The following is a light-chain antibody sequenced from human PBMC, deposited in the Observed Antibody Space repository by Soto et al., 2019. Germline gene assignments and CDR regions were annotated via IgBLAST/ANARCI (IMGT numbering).Light chain of an antibody. CDR2: AAS. CDR3: QQTYSAPPWT. V-gene: IGKV1-39*01. Sequence: IQMTQSPSSLSASVGDRVTITCRASQRIYTYVNWYQQKPGRAPKLLIYAASHLQSGVPPRFAGSGSGTDFILTISTLQPEDFATYYCQQTYSAPPWTCGQGTEVEIK. J-gene: IGKJ1*01. CDR1: QRIYTY.